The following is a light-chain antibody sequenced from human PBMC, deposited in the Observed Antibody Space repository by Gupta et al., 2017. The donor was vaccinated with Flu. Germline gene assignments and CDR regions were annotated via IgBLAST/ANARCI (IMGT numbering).Light chain of an antibody. CDR3: MQTVQLPWT. J-gene: IGKJ1*01. V-gene: IGKV2D-29*01. CDR1: QSLVHSDGKTY. CDR2: EVS. Sequence: VTPGQPASICCKSTQSLVHSDGKTYFYWYLQRPGQPPQLLIYEVSNRVSGVPDRFSGSGSGTDFTLKISRVEAEDVGVYYCMQTVQLPWTFGQGTKVEIK.